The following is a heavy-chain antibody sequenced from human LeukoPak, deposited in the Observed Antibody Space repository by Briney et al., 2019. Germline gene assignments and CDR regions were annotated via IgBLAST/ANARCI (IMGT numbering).Heavy chain of an antibody. Sequence: ASVKVSCKASGYTFTGYYMHWVRQAPGQGLEWMGWINPNSGGTNYAQKFQGRVTMTRDTSISTAYMELSRLRSDDTAVYYCARGASGVPAAIAWFDPWGQGTLVTVSS. CDR1: GYTFTGYY. CDR2: INPNSGGT. CDR3: ARGASGVPAAIAWFDP. D-gene: IGHD2-2*01. V-gene: IGHV1-2*02. J-gene: IGHJ5*02.